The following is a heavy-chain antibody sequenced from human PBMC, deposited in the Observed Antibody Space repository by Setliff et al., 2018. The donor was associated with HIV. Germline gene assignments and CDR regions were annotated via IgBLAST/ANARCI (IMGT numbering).Heavy chain of an antibody. CDR3: ARVRYCSGGSCYGGEYWFDP. Sequence: GASVKVSCKASGYTFTSYYIHWVRQAPGQELEWMGVIHPSGGSTSYAQSFQDRVTMTRDTSTSTVYMELSSLRSEDTAVYYCARVRYCSGGSCYGGEYWFDPWGQGTLVTVSS. D-gene: IGHD2-15*01. V-gene: IGHV1-46*01. J-gene: IGHJ5*02. CDR1: GYTFTSYY. CDR2: IHPSGGST.